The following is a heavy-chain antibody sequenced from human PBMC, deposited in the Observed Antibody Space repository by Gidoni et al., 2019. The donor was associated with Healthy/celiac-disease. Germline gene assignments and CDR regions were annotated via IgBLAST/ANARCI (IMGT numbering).Heavy chain of an antibody. D-gene: IGHD6-19*01. CDR2: SSSSSTYI. V-gene: IGHV3-21*01. J-gene: IGHJ4*02. CDR3: ARDQIGYSSGWRPFDS. CDR1: GFTFSNYN. Sequence: EVQLVESGGGLVKPGGSLRLSCSASGFTFSNYNMHWLRQAPGKGLEWVSSSSSSSTYIYYADSVKGRFTISRNNAKNSLSLQMNSLRAEDTAVYYCARDQIGYSSGWRPFDSWGQGTLVTVSS.